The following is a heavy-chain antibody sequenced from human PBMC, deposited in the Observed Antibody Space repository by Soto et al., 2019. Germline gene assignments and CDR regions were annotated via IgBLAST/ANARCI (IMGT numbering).Heavy chain of an antibody. CDR3: AREPGIVLAGTVVIEGWFDP. D-gene: IGHD6-19*01. J-gene: IGHJ5*02. V-gene: IGHV4-4*02. Sequence: SETLSLTCAVSGGSISSSNWWSWVRQPPGKGLEWIGEIYHSGSTNYNPSLKSRVTISVDKSKNQFSLKLSSVTAADTAVYYCAREPGIVLAGTVVIEGWFDPCGQGSLVTVSS. CDR1: GGSISSSNW. CDR2: IYHSGST.